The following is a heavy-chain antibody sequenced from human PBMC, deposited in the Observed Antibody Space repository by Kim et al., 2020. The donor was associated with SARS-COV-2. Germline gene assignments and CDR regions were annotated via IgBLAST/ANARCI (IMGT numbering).Heavy chain of an antibody. J-gene: IGHJ5*02. D-gene: IGHD6-6*01. CDR3: AMSIEYSSSVWFDP. Sequence: AVTVKSRITINPDTSKNQFSLQLNSVTPEDTAVYYCAMSIEYSSSVWFDPWGQGTLVTVSS. V-gene: IGHV6-1*01.